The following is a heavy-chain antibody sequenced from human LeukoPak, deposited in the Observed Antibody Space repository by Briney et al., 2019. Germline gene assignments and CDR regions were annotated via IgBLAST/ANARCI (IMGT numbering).Heavy chain of an antibody. CDR1: GGSISSYY. Sequence: SETLSLTCTVPGGSISSYYWSWIRQPPGKGLEWIGYIYYSGSTNYNPSLKSRVTISVDTSKNQFSLKLSSVTAADTAVYYCARHSLADAFDIWGQGTMVTVAS. CDR2: IYYSGST. CDR3: ARHSLADAFDI. V-gene: IGHV4-59*08. D-gene: IGHD2-15*01. J-gene: IGHJ3*02.